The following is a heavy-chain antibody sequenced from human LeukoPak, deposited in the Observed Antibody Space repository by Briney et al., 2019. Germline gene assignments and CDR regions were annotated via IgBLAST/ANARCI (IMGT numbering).Heavy chain of an antibody. D-gene: IGHD3-10*01. V-gene: IGHV1-2*02. CDR3: ARDRDYGAGIFDY. Sequence: RASVNVSSKASGYTFTGYYMHWVRQAPGQGLESIVWIKPNSGGTNYAQKFQGRVTMTRDTSISTAYMELNRLRSDDTAVYYCARDRDYGAGIFDYWGQGTLVTVSS. J-gene: IGHJ4*02. CDR1: GYTFTGYY. CDR2: IKPNSGGT.